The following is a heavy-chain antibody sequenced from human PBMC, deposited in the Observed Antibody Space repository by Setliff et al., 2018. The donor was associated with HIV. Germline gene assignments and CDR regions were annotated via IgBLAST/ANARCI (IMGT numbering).Heavy chain of an antibody. CDR2: LYNSGST. V-gene: IGHV4-38-2*01. Sequence: SETLSLTCAVSGFSINSGYSWDWIRQSPGKGLEWIGALYNSGSTYYNPSLKSRVTISVDTSKNHFSLKLTSVTAADTAVYYCAGGLIAATGTWFDPWGQGTLVTVSS. D-gene: IGHD6-13*01. J-gene: IGHJ5*02. CDR1: GFSINSGYS. CDR3: AGGLIAATGTWFDP.